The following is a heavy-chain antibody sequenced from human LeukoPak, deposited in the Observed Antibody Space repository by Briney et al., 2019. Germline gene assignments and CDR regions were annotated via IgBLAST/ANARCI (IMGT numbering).Heavy chain of an antibody. J-gene: IGHJ4*02. CDR1: GGSISSGDYY. CDR2: IYYSGST. Sequence: SXXXXLTCTXSGGSISSGDYYWSWIRQPPGKGLELIGYIYYSGSTYYTPSLKSRVTISVDTSKNQFSLKLSSVTAADTAVYYCARVFMGIDYWGQGTLVTVSS. CDR3: ARVFMGIDY. D-gene: IGHD7-27*01. V-gene: IGHV4-30-4*08.